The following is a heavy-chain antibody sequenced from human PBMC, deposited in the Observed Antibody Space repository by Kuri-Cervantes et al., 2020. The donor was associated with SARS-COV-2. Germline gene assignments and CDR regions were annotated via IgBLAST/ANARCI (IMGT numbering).Heavy chain of an antibody. J-gene: IGHJ4*02. CDR3: AKDGDPDY. CDR2: IYSGGSST. D-gene: IGHD2-21*01. Sequence: GGSLRLSCAASGFTFSSYCMSWVRQAPGKGLEWVSVIYSGGSSTYYADSVKGRFTISRDNSKNTLYLQMNSLRAEDTAVYYCAKDGDPDYWGQGTLVTVSS. CDR1: GFTFSSYC. V-gene: IGHV3-23*03.